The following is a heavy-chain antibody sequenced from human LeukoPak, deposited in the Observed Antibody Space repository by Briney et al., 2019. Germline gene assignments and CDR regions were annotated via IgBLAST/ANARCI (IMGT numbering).Heavy chain of an antibody. CDR1: GYTFTGYY. CDR2: INPNSGGT. D-gene: IGHD3-10*01. V-gene: IGHV1-2*02. J-gene: IGHJ4*02. CDR3: ARALLYGSGSYAVFDT. Sequence: ASVKVSCKASGYTFTGYYIHWVRQAPGQGLEWMGWINPNSGGTNNAPTCQVRVTMTRDTSITTAYMELTSLRSDDTAVYYCARALLYGSGSYAVFDTWGQGTLVTVSS.